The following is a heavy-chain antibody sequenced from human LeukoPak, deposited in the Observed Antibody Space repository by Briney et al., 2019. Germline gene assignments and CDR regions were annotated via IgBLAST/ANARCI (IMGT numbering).Heavy chain of an antibody. CDR1: GFTFRAYA. CDR3: ATDGLSSSWMAYFDY. Sequence: PGGSLRLPCAASGFTFRAYAIHWVRQAPGKGLEGVGRIKSKSDGGTTDYAAPVKGRFTISRDYSKNTLSLQINSLITEHTAVYYCATDGLSSSWMAYFDYWGQGTLVTVSA. CDR2: IKSKSDGGTT. D-gene: IGHD6-13*01. V-gene: IGHV3-15*01. J-gene: IGHJ4*02.